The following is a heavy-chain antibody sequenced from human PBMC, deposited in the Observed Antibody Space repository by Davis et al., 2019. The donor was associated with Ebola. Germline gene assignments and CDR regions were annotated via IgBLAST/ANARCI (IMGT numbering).Heavy chain of an antibody. CDR1: GGSFSGYY. CDR3: ARSFRVTMVRGRFDP. Sequence: MPGGSLRLSCAVYGGSFSGYYWSWIRQPPGKGLEWIGEINHSGSTNYNPSLKSRVTISVDTSKNQFSLKLSSVTAADTAVYYCARSFRVTMVRGRFDPWGQGTLVTVSS. D-gene: IGHD3-10*01. V-gene: IGHV4-34*01. J-gene: IGHJ5*02. CDR2: INHSGST.